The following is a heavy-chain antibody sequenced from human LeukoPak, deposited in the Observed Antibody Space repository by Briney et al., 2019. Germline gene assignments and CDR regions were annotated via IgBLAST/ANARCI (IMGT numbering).Heavy chain of an antibody. J-gene: IGHJ4*02. CDR1: GFTFSTYN. V-gene: IGHV3-21*01. D-gene: IGHD3-22*01. Sequence: AGGSLRLSCAASGFTFSTYNMNWVRRTPGKGLEWVSSISSSSSYIYYADSVKGRFTTSGDNAKNSLYLQMNSLRAEDTAVYYCARVYSGGDSSGYQHAGVDYWGQGTLVTVSS. CDR3: ARVYSGGDSSGYQHAGVDY. CDR2: ISSSSSYI.